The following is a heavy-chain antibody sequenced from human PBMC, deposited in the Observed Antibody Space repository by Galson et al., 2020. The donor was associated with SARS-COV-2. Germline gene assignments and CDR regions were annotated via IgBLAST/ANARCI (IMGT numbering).Heavy chain of an antibody. CDR1: GYTFSDSW. D-gene: IGHD1-26*01. CDR3: ARPSGSGVKDACDF. V-gene: IGHV5-51*01. CDR2: ISPDDSDT. J-gene: IGHJ3*01. Sequence: GESLKTSCQGSGYTFSDSWIGWVRQKPGEGMEWMGIISPDDSDTRYSPSSQGQVTITADKSISTAYLQWSSLQASDTARYYCARPSGSGVKDACDFCGQGTMVTVSS.